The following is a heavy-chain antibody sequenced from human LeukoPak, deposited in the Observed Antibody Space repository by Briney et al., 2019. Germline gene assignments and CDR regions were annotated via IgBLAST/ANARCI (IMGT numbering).Heavy chain of an antibody. D-gene: IGHD2-8*01. CDR1: GGTFSSYA. Sequence: ASVKVSCKASGGTFSSYAISWVRQAPGQGLEWMGGIIPIFGTANYAQKFQGRVTITADESTSTAYMELSSLRSEDTAVYYCAKDSDTYGHRHFDHWGQGTLVTVSS. CDR3: AKDSDTYGHRHFDH. J-gene: IGHJ4*02. CDR2: IIPIFGTA. V-gene: IGHV1-69*13.